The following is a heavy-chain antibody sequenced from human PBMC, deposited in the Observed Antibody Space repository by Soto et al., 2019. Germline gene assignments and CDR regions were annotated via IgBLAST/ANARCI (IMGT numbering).Heavy chain of an antibody. Sequence: VQLVESGGGVVQPGTSLRLSCAASGFTFSRYGMHWLRQPPGKGLEWVAIIWYDGSNRNYADSVKGRFTISRDNSKNTLYLQMNSLRAEDTAVYYCARDQRYVSVSPSLSDCWGQGTLVTVSS. CDR3: ARDQRYVSVSPSLSDC. CDR2: IWYDGSNR. D-gene: IGHD3-10*01. V-gene: IGHV3-33*08. CDR1: GFTFSRYG. J-gene: IGHJ4*02.